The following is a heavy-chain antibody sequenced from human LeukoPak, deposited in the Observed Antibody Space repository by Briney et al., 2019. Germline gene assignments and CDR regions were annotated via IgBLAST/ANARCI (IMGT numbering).Heavy chain of an antibody. V-gene: IGHV4-34*01. CDR2: INHSGST. D-gene: IGHD1-26*01. Sequence: SETLSLTCAVYGGSFSGYYWSWIRQPPGKGLEWIGEINHSGSTNYNPSLKSRVTISVDASKNQFSLKLSSVTAADTAVYYCARAAYSGSYHSDYWGQGTLVTVSS. CDR1: GGSFSGYY. CDR3: ARAAYSGSYHSDY. J-gene: IGHJ4*02.